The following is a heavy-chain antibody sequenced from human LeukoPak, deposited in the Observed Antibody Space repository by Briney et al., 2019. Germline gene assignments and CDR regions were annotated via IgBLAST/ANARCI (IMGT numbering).Heavy chain of an antibody. V-gene: IGHV4-59*08. CDR1: GVSISSYY. D-gene: IGHD6-6*01. J-gene: IGHJ4*02. CDR2: VYYSGNT. Sequence: SETLSLTCTVSGVSISSYYWGWIRQPPGKGLEWIGYVYYSGNTNYNPSLTSRLTISIDTSKNQFSLKLSSVTAADTAVYYCARLGYSSSFGYWGQGSLVTVSS. CDR3: ARLGYSSSFGY.